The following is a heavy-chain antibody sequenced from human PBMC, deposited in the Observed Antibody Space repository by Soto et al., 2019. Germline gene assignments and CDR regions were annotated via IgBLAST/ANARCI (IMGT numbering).Heavy chain of an antibody. D-gene: IGHD2-15*01. Sequence: EVQLVESGGGLVQPGGSLRLSCAASGFSFSDYYMDWVRQAPGTGLEWVARTRNKVNRYTTEYAASVKGSCTITRDDSNTPMYLQMNSLITEDTAVYYCTRGDCPGGSCYTRFNWSQGTMVTVYS. CDR3: TRGDCPGGSCYTRFN. J-gene: IGHJ4*02. CDR2: TRNKVNRYTT. CDR1: GFSFSDYY. V-gene: IGHV3-72*01.